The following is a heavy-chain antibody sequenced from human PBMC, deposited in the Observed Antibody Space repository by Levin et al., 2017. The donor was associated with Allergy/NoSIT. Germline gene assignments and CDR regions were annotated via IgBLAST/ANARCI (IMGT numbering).Heavy chain of an antibody. J-gene: IGHJ4*02. V-gene: IGHV1-3*04. Sequence: ASVKVSCKASGYSFTSYAMHWVRQAPGQSLEWMGWINTGNGNTKYSQKFQGRVTITRDTSASTAYMELSSLRSEDTAVYYCARDDGSGRYSYVNWGQGTLVTVSS. D-gene: IGHD5-18*01. CDR1: GYSFTSYA. CDR2: INTGNGNT. CDR3: ARDDGSGRYSYVN.